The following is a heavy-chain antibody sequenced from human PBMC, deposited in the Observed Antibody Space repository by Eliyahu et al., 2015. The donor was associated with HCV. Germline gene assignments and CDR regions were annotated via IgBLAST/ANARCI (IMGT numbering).Heavy chain of an antibody. Sequence: QVQLVQSGAEVKKPGASVKVSCKASGXTFTRYYIHWVRQAPGQGLEWMGVINPGGESTTNAQRFQGRVTMTRDTSTSTVYMELSSLRSEDTAVYYCARSAVAGTSHDAFDIWGQGTTVTVSS. J-gene: IGHJ3*02. V-gene: IGHV1-46*03. CDR2: INPGGEST. CDR1: GXTFTRYY. CDR3: ARSAVAGTSHDAFDI. D-gene: IGHD6-19*01.